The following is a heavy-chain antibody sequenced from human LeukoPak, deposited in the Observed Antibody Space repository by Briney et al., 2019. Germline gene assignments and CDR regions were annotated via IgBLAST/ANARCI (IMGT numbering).Heavy chain of an antibody. CDR3: ARHKPVYDTSAYFDY. CDR1: GFTFSSYS. D-gene: IGHD3-22*01. J-gene: IGHJ4*02. CDR2: ISSSSSYI. Sequence: GGSLRLSCAASGFTFSSYSMNWVRQAPGKGLEWVSSISSSSSYIYYADSVKGRFTISRDNAKNSLYLQMNSLRAEDTAVYYCARHKPVYDTSAYFDYWGQGTLVTVSS. V-gene: IGHV3-21*01.